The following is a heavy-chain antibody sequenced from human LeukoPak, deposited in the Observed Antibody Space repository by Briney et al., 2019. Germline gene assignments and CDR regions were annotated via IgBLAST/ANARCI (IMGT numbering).Heavy chain of an antibody. CDR1: GYTFTGYY. CDR3: ARGSNGGSSCPD. Sequence: GASVKVSCKASGYTFTGYYMHWVRQAPGQGLEWMGWINPNSGGTNYAQKFQGRVTMTRDTSISTAYMELRSLRSDDTAVYYCARGSNGGSSCPDWGQGTLVTVSS. J-gene: IGHJ4*02. CDR2: INPNSGGT. D-gene: IGHD6-13*01. V-gene: IGHV1-2*02.